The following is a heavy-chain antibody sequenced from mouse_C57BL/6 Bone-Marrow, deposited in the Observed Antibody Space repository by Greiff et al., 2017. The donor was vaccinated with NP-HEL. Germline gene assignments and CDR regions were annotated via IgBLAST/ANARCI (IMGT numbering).Heavy chain of an antibody. CDR1: GFTFSDYY. J-gene: IGHJ4*01. D-gene: IGHD1-1*01. V-gene: IGHV5-12*01. CDR3: ARPDYGSSFLDY. Sequence: EVHLVESGGGLVQPGGSLKLSCAASGFTFSDYYMYWVRQTPEKRLEWVAYISNGGGSTYYPDTVKGRFTISRDNAKNTLYLQMSRLKSEDTAMYYCARPDYGSSFLDYWGQGTSVTVSS. CDR2: ISNGGGST.